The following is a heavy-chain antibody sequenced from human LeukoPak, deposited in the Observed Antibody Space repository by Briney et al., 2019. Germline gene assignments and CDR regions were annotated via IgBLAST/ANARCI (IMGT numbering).Heavy chain of an antibody. J-gene: IGHJ5*02. V-gene: IGHV1-2*02. CDR3: ARDYHLIVATMGPSNWFDP. Sequence: ASVKVSCKASGYTFNIYDINWVRQAPGQGLEWMGWINPNSGGTNYAQKFQGRVTMTRDTSISTAYMELSRLRSDDTAVYYCARDYHLIVATMGPSNWFDPWGQGTLVTVSS. CDR1: GYTFNIYD. CDR2: INPNSGGT. D-gene: IGHD5-12*01.